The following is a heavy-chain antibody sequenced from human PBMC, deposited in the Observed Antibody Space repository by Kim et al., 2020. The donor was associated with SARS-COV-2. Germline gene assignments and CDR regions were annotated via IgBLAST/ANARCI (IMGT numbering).Heavy chain of an antibody. CDR2: INHSGST. CDR1: GGSFSGYY. D-gene: IGHD1-1*01. Sequence: SETLSLTCAVYGGSFSGYYWSWIRQPPGKGLEWIGEINHSGSTNYNPSLKSRVTISVDTSKNQFSLKLSSVTAADTAVYYCATEDLTSYKRRDYWGQGTLVTVSS. J-gene: IGHJ4*02. CDR3: ATEDLTSYKRRDY. V-gene: IGHV4-34*01.